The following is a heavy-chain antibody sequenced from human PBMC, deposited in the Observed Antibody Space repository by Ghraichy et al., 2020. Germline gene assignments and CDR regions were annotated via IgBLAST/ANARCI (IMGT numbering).Heavy chain of an antibody. CDR1: GFSLSTSGVG. V-gene: IGHV2-5*02. D-gene: IGHD3-22*01. CDR3: AHTSSGYYHHGPPFDY. CDR2: IYWDDDK. Sequence: SGPTLVKPTQTLTLTCTYSGFSLSTSGVGVGWIRQPPGKALEWLALIYWDDDKRYSPSLKSRLTITKDTSKNQVVLTMTNMDPVDTATYYCAHTSSGYYHHGPPFDYWGQGTLVTVSS. J-gene: IGHJ4*02.